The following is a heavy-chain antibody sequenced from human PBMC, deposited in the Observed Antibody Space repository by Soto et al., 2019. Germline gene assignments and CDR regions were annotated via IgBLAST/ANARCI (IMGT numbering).Heavy chain of an antibody. J-gene: IGHJ4*02. CDR1: GDSVSSNSGA. CDR3: TGQSGAGAIDH. D-gene: IGHD2-8*02. Sequence: SETLSLTCAISGDSVSSNSGAWHWIRQSPSRCLEWLGRPYYRSKWYNCYAVSVKSRITINPDTSKNQFSLQLSSLTPEDTAVYYCTGQSGAGAIDHWGQGPSVTVSS. CDR2: PYYRSKWYN. V-gene: IGHV6-1*01.